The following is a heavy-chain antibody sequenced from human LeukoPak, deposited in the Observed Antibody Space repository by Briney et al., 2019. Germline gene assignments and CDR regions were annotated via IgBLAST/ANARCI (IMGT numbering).Heavy chain of an antibody. CDR1: GYTFTGYY. V-gene: IGHV1-2*02. CDR3: ARDREQITIFGVANWFDP. J-gene: IGHJ5*02. D-gene: IGHD3-3*01. CDR2: INPSSGGT. Sequence: ASVKVYCKASGYTFTGYYMHWVRQAPGQGLEWMGWINPSSGGTNYVQKFQGRVTMTRDTSISTAYMELSRLRSDDTAVYYCARDREQITIFGVANWFDPWGQGTLVTVSS.